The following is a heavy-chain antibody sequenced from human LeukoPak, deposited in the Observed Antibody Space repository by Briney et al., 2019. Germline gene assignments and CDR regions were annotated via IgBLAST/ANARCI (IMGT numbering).Heavy chain of an antibody. CDR1: GGSFSGYY. CDR2: INHSGST. CDR3: ARVVTGTTANWFDP. Sequence: PSETLSLTCAVSGGSFSGYYWSWIRQPPGKGLEWIGEINHSGSTNYNPSLKSRVTISVGTSKNQFSLKLSSVTAADTAVYYCARVVTGTTANWFDPWGQGTLVTVSS. J-gene: IGHJ5*02. V-gene: IGHV4-34*01. D-gene: IGHD1-7*01.